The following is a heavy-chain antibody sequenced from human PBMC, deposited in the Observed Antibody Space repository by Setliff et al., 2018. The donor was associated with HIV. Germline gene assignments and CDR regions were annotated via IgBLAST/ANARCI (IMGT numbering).Heavy chain of an antibody. J-gene: IGHJ4*02. CDR3: AKGGDINAGSIVFDY. CDR1: GGTFSSYA. CDR2: IIPMHGIP. V-gene: IGHV1-69*10. D-gene: IGHD3-16*02. Sequence: GASVKVSCKASGGTFSSYAISWVRQAPGQGLEWMGVIIPMHGIPNSAQKFQGRVTITTDESTSTAYMELSSLRSEDTAMYYCAKGGDINAGSIVFDYWGRGTLVTVSS.